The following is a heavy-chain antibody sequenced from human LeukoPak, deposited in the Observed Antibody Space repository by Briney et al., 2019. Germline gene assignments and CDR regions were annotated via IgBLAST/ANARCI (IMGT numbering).Heavy chain of an antibody. D-gene: IGHD3-10*01. Sequence: ASVTVSCKASGYTFTSYYMHWVRQAPGQGLEWMGIINTSGGSTSYAQKFQGRVTMTRDTSTSTVYMEPSSLRSEDTAVYYCARDLWFGESSYGMDVWGKGTTVTVSS. CDR2: INTSGGST. J-gene: IGHJ6*04. CDR1: GYTFTSYY. V-gene: IGHV1-46*01. CDR3: ARDLWFGESSYGMDV.